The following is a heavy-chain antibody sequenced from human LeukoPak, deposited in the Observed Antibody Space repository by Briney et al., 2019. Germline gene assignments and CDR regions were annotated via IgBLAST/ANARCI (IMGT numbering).Heavy chain of an antibody. Sequence: ASVKVSCKAAGYTFSNYNIHWLRQAPGQGLEWMGIVNPSGDSTNYAQNFQGRVTMTGDTSTSTVYMELSSLRSEDTAVYYCARVRDGYNDAYDIWGQGTMVTVTS. CDR1: GYTFSNYN. CDR2: VNPSGDST. CDR3: ARVRDGYNDAYDI. V-gene: IGHV1-46*01. D-gene: IGHD5-24*01. J-gene: IGHJ3*02.